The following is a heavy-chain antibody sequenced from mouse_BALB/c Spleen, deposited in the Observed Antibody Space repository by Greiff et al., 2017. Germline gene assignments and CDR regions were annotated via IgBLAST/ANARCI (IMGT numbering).Heavy chain of an antibody. CDR3: ARGYGNYVRYYAMDY. CDR2: IYPYNGGT. J-gene: IGHJ4*01. CDR1: GYTFTDYN. Sequence: EVQLQQSGPELVKPGASVKISCKASGYTFTDYNMHWVKQSHGKSLEWIGYIYPYNGGTGYNQKFKSKATLTVDNSSSTAYMELRSLTSEDSAVYYCARGYGNYVRYYAMDYWGQGTSVTVSS. V-gene: IGHV1S29*02. D-gene: IGHD2-1*01.